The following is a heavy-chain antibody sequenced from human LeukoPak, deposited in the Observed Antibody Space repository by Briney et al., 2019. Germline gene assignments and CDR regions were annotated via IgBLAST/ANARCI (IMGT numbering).Heavy chain of an antibody. D-gene: IGHD6-13*01. CDR2: IYYSGST. CDR1: GGSISSSSYY. J-gene: IGHJ5*02. CDR3: ARLGIAAAVVWFDP. Sequence: SETLSLTCTVSGGSISSSSYYWGWIRQPPGKGLEWIGSIYYSGSTCYNPSLKSRVTISVDTSKNQFSLKLSSVTAADTAVYYCARLGIAAAVVWFDPWGQGTLVTVSS. V-gene: IGHV4-39*01.